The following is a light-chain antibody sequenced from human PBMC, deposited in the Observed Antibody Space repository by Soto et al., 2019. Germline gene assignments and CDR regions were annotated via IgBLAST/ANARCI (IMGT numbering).Light chain of an antibody. CDR1: QSVRSNY. Sequence: EIVLTQSPGTLSLSPGERATLSYRASQSVRSNYLAWYQQKPGQAPRLLIYGASSRATGIPDRFGGTGSGTDFTLTISRLEPEDFAVYCCQQYGGSPYTFGQGTKLEIK. CDR3: QQYGGSPYT. CDR2: GAS. V-gene: IGKV3-20*01. J-gene: IGKJ2*01.